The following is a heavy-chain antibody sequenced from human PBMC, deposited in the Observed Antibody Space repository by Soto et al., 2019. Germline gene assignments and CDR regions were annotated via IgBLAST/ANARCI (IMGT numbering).Heavy chain of an antibody. D-gene: IGHD3-16*01. J-gene: IGHJ4*02. Sequence: PSETLSLTCTVSRGSISNYYWSWIRQPPGKGPEWIGYVYHSGTTDYNPSLESRVTISLDTSKNQFSLKLNSVTPADTAVYYCARGFGGVSLDYFDFWGQGTQVTVSS. CDR2: VYHSGTT. CDR1: RGSISNYY. CDR3: ARGFGGVSLDYFDF. V-gene: IGHV4-59*01.